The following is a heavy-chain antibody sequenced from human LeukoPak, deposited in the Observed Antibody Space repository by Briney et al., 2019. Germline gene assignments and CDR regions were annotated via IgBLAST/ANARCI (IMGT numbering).Heavy chain of an antibody. J-gene: IGHJ4*02. CDR3: ATGVAYSNYYFDY. Sequence: GGSLRLSCAASGFTFSTYWLHWVRHAPGKRLVWVSRINSDGSSTNYADSVKGRLTISRDNAKNTLYLQMNSLRDEDTAVYYCATGVAYSNYYFDYWGQGTLVTVSS. V-gene: IGHV3-74*01. CDR1: GFTFSTYW. D-gene: IGHD5-12*01. CDR2: INSDGSST.